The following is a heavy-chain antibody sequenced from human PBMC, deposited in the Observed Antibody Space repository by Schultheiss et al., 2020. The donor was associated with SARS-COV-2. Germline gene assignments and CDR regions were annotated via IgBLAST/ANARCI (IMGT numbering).Heavy chain of an antibody. Sequence: GGSLRLSCAASGFTFSSYGMHWVRQAPGKGLEWVAVIWYDGSNKYYADSVKGRFTISRDNAKNSVFLQMNNVRAEDTAVYYCARDPPYSSGWYGLATGYYGMDVWGQGTTVTVSS. CDR3: ARDPPYSSGWYGLATGYYGMDV. J-gene: IGHJ6*02. D-gene: IGHD6-19*01. CDR2: IWYDGSNK. CDR1: GFTFSSYG. V-gene: IGHV3-33*01.